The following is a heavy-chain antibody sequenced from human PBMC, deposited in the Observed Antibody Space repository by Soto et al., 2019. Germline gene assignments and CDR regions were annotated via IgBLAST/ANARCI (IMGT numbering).Heavy chain of an antibody. Sequence: PSETLSLTCTVSGDSASSVCFHWAWLRRPPGKGLEWIGYIYNGGSSYYRPSLESRWHMSLDATRNHYSLRLPSVSAADTAVYFCARAPVGLVTIIYFDYWGQGELVTVSS. D-gene: IGHD1-26*01. J-gene: IGHJ4*02. V-gene: IGHV4-30-4*01. CDR1: GDSASSVCFH. CDR2: IYNGGSS. CDR3: ARAPVGLVTIIYFDY.